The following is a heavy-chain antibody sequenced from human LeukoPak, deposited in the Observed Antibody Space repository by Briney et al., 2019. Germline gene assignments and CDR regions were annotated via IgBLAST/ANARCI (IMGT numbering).Heavy chain of an antibody. D-gene: IGHD3-9*01. CDR2: IKSKTDGGTT. V-gene: IGHV3-15*01. J-gene: IGHJ4*02. CDR3: TTVQSIRSDWSRFDY. Sequence: GGSLRLSCAASGFTFSNAWMSWVRQAPGKGLEWVGRIKSKTDGGTTDYAAPVKGRFTTSRDDSKNTLYLQMNSLKTEDTAVYYCTTVQSIRSDWSRFDYWGQGTLVTVSS. CDR1: GFTFSNAW.